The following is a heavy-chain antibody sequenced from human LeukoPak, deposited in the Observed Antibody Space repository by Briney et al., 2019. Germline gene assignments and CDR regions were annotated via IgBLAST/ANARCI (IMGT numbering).Heavy chain of an antibody. CDR1: GFTFSSYW. D-gene: IGHD3-10*01. CDR2: IKEDGTEN. Sequence: GGSLRLSCAASGFTFSSYWMSWVRQAPGKGLEWVASIKEDGTENYYVDPVKGRFTISRDNAENSLYLEMNSLRAEDTAVYYCARDKEVLRGAITGSLFDYWGQGTLVTVSS. J-gene: IGHJ4*02. V-gene: IGHV3-7*01. CDR3: ARDKEVLRGAITGSLFDY.